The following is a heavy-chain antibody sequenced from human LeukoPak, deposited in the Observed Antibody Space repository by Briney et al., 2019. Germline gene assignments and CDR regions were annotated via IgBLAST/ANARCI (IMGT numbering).Heavy chain of an antibody. CDR2: ISISSSII. V-gene: IGHV3-48*01. Sequence: GGSLRLSCAASGFTFSSYSMNWVRQAPGKGLEWVSYISISSSIIYYADSVKGRFTISRDNAKNSLYLQMNSLRAEDTAVYYCARGHTAVTRHFDFWGQGTLVTVSS. D-gene: IGHD4-17*01. J-gene: IGHJ4*02. CDR1: GFTFSSYS. CDR3: ARGHTAVTRHFDF.